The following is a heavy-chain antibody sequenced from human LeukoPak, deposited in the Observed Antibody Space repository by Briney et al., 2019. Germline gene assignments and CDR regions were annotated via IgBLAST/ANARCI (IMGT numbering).Heavy chain of an antibody. D-gene: IGHD1/OR15-1a*01. CDR1: GGSISSYY. CDR3: ARQPSGTAAFDI. J-gene: IGHJ3*02. CDR2: IYHSGDT. V-gene: IGHV4-59*08. Sequence: SETLSLTCAVSGGSISSYYWSWIRQSPGKALEWIAYIYHSGDTNYNPSFKSRITISVDTSKNQFSLKLTSVAAADTAIYYCARQPSGTAAFDIWGQGTMVTVSS.